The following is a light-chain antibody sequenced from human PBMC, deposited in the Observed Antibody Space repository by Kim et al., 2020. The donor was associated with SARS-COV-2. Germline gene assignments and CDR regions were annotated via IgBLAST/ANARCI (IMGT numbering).Light chain of an antibody. J-gene: IGLJ2*01. CDR2: VNSDGSH. Sequence: QLVLTQSPSASASLGAPVKLTCTLSSGHSSYTNAWHQQQPEKGPRYLMKVNSDGSHNKGDEIPDRFSGASSGAERYLTITSLQSEDEADYYFQTWGTGILVVFGGGSQLTVL. CDR1: SGHSSYT. V-gene: IGLV4-69*01. CDR3: QTWGTGILVV.